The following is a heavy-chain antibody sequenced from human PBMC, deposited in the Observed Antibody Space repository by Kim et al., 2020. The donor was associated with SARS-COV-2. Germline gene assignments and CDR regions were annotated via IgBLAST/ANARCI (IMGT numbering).Heavy chain of an antibody. V-gene: IGHV3-21*01. CDR1: GFSFSSYS. D-gene: IGHD3-22*01. CDR2: ISTSSSYM. CDR3: ARGPSPYDSSGYSRADY. Sequence: GGSLRLSCAASGFSFSSYSMNWVRQAPGKGLEWVSSISTSSSYMTYADSLKGRFTISRDNAKSSLYLQMNSLRAEDTAVYYCARGPSPYDSSGYSRADYWGQGTLVTVSS. J-gene: IGHJ4*02.